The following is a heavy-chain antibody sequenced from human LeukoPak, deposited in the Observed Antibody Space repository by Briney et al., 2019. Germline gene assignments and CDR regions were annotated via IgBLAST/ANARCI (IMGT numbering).Heavy chain of an antibody. CDR1: GFTFSSYS. Sequence: GGSLRLSCAASGFTFSSYSMNWVRQAPGKGLEWVSSISSSSSYIYYADSVKGRFTISRDNAKNSLYLQMNSLRAEDTAVYYCAKDFRRRVSSYGMDVWGQGTTVTVSS. V-gene: IGHV3-21*01. J-gene: IGHJ6*02. CDR3: AKDFRRRVSSYGMDV. CDR2: ISSSSSYI.